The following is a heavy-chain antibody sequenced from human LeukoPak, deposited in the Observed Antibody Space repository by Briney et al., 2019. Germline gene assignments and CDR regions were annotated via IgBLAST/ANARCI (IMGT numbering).Heavy chain of an antibody. V-gene: IGHV4-39*01. CDR2: IYYSGST. Sequence: RPSETLSLTCTVSGASISRSDYFWGWIRQPPGKGLEWIGSIYYSGSTYYSPSLKGRVTISVDTSKNQFSLKLNPVTAADTAVYYCARSSEYGDPFNYWGQGTLVTVSS. D-gene: IGHD4-17*01. J-gene: IGHJ4*02. CDR1: GASISRSDYF. CDR3: ARSSEYGDPFNY.